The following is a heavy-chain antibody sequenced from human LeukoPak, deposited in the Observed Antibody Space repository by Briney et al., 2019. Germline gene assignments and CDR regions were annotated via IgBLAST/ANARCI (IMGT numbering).Heavy chain of an antibody. D-gene: IGHD1-26*01. J-gene: IGHJ4*02. V-gene: IGHV3-30-3*01. Sequence: GRSLRLSCAASGFTFSSYAMHWVRQPPGKGLEWVAVILYDGSNKYYADSVKGRFTISRDNSKNTLYLQMNSLRAEDTAVYYCARAVGSGSYRGSGYWGQGTLVTVSS. CDR3: ARAVGSGSYRGSGY. CDR1: GFTFSSYA. CDR2: ILYDGSNK.